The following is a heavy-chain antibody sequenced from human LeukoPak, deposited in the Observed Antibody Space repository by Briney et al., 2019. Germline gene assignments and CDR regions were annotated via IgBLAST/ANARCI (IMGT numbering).Heavy chain of an antibody. D-gene: IGHD5-12*01. CDR2: IYTSGTT. Sequence: SETLSLTCTVSGGSISGYYWNWLRQPAGKGLEWIGRIYTSGTTDDNPSLKSRVTMSVDTSRNQVSLKLTSVTAADTAVYYCARELYSGYDSWGQGTLVTVST. CDR1: GGSISGYY. J-gene: IGHJ5*01. V-gene: IGHV4-4*07. CDR3: ARELYSGYDS.